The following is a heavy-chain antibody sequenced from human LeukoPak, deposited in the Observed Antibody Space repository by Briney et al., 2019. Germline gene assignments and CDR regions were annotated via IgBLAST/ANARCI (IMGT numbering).Heavy chain of an antibody. CDR2: IWYDGSNK. CDR1: GFTFSSYG. CDR3: AKAHSNYYYYMDV. V-gene: IGHV3-33*06. J-gene: IGHJ6*03. D-gene: IGHD4-11*01. Sequence: GRSLRLSCAASGFTFSSYGMHWVRQAPGKGLEWVAVIWYDGSNKYYADSVKGRFTISRDNSKNTLYLQMNSLRAEDTAVYYCAKAHSNYYYYMDVWGKGTTVTVSS.